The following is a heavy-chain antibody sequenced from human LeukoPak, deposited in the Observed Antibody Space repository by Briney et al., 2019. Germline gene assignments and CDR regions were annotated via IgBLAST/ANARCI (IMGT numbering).Heavy chain of an antibody. D-gene: IGHD2-2*03. CDR1: GGSASSYF. Sequence: PSETLSLTCTVSGGSASSYFCSWIRQPPGKGLEWIGYMYYSGSTNYNPSLKSRVTMSVDTSKNQFSLQLSSVTAADTAVYYCARLDNARGAFDYWGQGTLVTVSS. J-gene: IGHJ4*02. CDR3: ARLDNARGAFDY. V-gene: IGHV4-59*02. CDR2: MYYSGST.